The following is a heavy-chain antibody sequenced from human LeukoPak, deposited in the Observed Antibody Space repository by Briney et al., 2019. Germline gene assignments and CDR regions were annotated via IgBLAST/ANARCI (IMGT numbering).Heavy chain of an antibody. CDR2: SGNRAARFPT. J-gene: IGHJ3*02. V-gene: IGHV3-72*01. CDR1: GFIFSDYY. CDR3: VRGFNSFDI. Sequence: PGGSLRLSCAASGFIFSDYYMDWVRQAPGKGLEWVACSGNRAARFPTMYAASVRGRFTISRDHSKDLLFLQMNSLKSEDAAVYYCVRGFNSFDIWGQGTRVTVSS.